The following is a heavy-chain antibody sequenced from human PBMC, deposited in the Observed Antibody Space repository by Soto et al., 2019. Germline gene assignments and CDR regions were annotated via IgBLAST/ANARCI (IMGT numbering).Heavy chain of an antibody. V-gene: IGHV3-23*01. D-gene: IGHD1-26*01. J-gene: IGHJ4*01. CDR1: GFTFSNYA. CDR2: ISSTADGT. CDR3: AQAISRERQIDY. Sequence: EVQLLESGGGLVQPGGSLRLSCAASGFTFSNYAMGWVRQAPGKGLEWVSTISSTADGTDYADSVKGRFTISRDNSKNTLYLQMNSLRSEDTAVYYCAQAISRERQIDYWGHGTLVTVSS.